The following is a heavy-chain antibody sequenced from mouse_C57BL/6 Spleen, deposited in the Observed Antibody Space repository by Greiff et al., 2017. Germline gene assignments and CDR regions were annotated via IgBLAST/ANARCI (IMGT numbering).Heavy chain of an antibody. J-gene: IGHJ4*01. Sequence: QVQLQQSGPGLVQPSQCLSITCTVSGYSLTSYGVHWVRQSPGKGLEWLGVIWRGGSTNYNAAFMSRLSITKDNSKSQVFFKMNSLQADDTAIYYCALPLRGAMDYWGQGTSVTVSS. CDR3: ALPLRGAMDY. CDR1: GYSLTSYG. D-gene: IGHD1-1*01. V-gene: IGHV2-5*01. CDR2: IWRGGST.